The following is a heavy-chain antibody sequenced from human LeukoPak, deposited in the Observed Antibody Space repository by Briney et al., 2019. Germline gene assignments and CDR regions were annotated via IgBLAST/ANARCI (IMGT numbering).Heavy chain of an antibody. V-gene: IGHV3-74*01. D-gene: IGHD2-15*01. Sequence: GGSLRLSCAASGFTFSSYWMHRVRQAPGEGLMWVSHINSDGSETSYADSVKGRFTISRDNAKNTLYLQMNSLRAEDTAVYYCAKEADSWDIWGQGTMVTVSS. J-gene: IGHJ3*02. CDR2: INSDGSET. CDR3: AKEADSWDI. CDR1: GFTFSSYW.